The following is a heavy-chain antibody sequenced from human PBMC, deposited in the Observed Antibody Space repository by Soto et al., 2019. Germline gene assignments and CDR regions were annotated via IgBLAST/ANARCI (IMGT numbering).Heavy chain of an antibody. CDR2: ISGSGGFT. Sequence: RLSCAASGFIFNSYGMSWVHQAPGMGLEWVSVISGSGGFTYYADSVKGRFTISRDNSKNTLHLQMNSLRAEDTAVYYCARDIIYDSSGYYYVSAFDVWGQGTMVTVSS. V-gene: IGHV3-23*01. CDR1: GFIFNSYG. D-gene: IGHD3-22*01. CDR3: ARDIIYDSSGYYYVSAFDV. J-gene: IGHJ3*01.